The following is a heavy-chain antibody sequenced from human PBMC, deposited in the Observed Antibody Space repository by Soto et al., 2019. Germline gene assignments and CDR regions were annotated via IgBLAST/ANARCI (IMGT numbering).Heavy chain of an antibody. V-gene: IGHV4-30-2*01. Sequence: QLQLQESGSGLVKPSQTLSLTCAVSGGSISSGGYSWSWIRQPPGKGLEWIGYIYHSGSTSYNPSLKTRVTISVAGSKQQCSLTLPSVAAADPAVHQRAAGSGIPRYYWAQGALVTVSS. CDR2: IYHSGST. CDR3: AAGSGIPRYY. J-gene: IGHJ4*02. CDR1: GGSISSGGYS. D-gene: IGHD5-18*01.